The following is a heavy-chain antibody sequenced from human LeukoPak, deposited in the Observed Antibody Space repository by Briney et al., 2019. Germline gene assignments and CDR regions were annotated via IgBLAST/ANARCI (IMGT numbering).Heavy chain of an antibody. Sequence: GGSLRLSCAASGFSLPNYWIHWVRQAPVKGLVWVSRINFDGSMTNYVDSVKGRFTVSRDNAKNTVYLEMNSLRDEDTAVYYCPRDGPSGSGWDYALDIWGQGTMVTVSS. CDR1: GFSLPNYW. CDR3: PRDGPSGSGWDYALDI. D-gene: IGHD6-19*01. CDR2: INFDGSMT. V-gene: IGHV3-74*01. J-gene: IGHJ3*02.